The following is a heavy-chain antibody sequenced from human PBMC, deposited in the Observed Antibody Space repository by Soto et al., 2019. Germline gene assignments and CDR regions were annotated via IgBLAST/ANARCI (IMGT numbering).Heavy chain of an antibody. CDR3: ARELPYYVSSDSYLDY. J-gene: IGHJ4*02. CDR1: GDSVSGTSGA. D-gene: IGHD3-16*01. V-gene: IGHV6-1*01. Sequence: XQTLSLACAISGDSVSGTSGAWNLIRQSPSRGLEWLGRTYYSSRWYNDYAVSVKSRITVTPDTSKNQFSLHLNSVTPEDTAVYYCARELPYYVSSDSYLDYWGQGALVTVSS. CDR2: TYYSSRWYN.